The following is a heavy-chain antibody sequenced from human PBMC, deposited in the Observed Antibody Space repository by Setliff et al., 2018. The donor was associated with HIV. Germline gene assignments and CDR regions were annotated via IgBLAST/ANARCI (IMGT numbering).Heavy chain of an antibody. V-gene: IGHV4-4*09. J-gene: IGHJ4*02. CDR1: GVSISGHF. D-gene: IGHD2-8*02. CDR3: ARLIHTGLLYFDY. Sequence: PSETLSLTCLFSGVSISGHFWGWIRQPPGKGLEWIGYIYTSGTTEYNPSLDSRVTISVDTSRDQFSLNLRSVTAADTALYFCARLIHTGLLYFDYWGLGMLVTVSS. CDR2: IYTSGTT.